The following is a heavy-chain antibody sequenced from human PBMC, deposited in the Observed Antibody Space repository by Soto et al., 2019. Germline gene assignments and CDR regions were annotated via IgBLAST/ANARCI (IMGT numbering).Heavy chain of an antibody. D-gene: IGHD3-16*01. CDR1: GFTVSSNY. J-gene: IGHJ5*02. CDR3: ARDLHDYVSFRFDP. V-gene: IGHV3-66*01. CDR2: IYSGGST. Sequence: GGSLRLSCAASGFTVSSNYMSWVRQAPGKGLEWVSVIYSGGSTYYADSVKGRFTISRDSAKNTLYLQMNSLRAEDTAVYYCARDLHDYVSFRFDPWGQGTLVTVSS.